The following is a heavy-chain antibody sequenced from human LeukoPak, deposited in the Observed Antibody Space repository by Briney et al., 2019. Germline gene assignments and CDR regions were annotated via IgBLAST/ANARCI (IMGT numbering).Heavy chain of an antibody. D-gene: IGHD1-26*01. Sequence: GGSLRLSCAASRFTFSSYAMSWVRQAPGKGLEWVSAISGSGGSTYYADSVKGRFTISRDNSKNTLYLRMNSLRAEDTVVYYCAKDGDHSGSSDYWGQGTLVTVSS. CDR3: AKDGDHSGSSDY. J-gene: IGHJ4*02. V-gene: IGHV3-23*01. CDR1: RFTFSSYA. CDR2: ISGSGGST.